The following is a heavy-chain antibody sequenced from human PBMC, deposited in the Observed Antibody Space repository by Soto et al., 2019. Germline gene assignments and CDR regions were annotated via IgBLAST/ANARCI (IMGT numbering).Heavy chain of an antibody. Sequence: SETLALTCTVSGASFSSRAYYWGWLRQSPGKGLEWIGSIHYSGSTYYNPSLKSRVTISVDMSKDQFSLKLSSVTAADTAMFYCARHIGYYYYMDVWGQGTTVTVSS. J-gene: IGHJ6*03. CDR3: ARHIGYYYYMDV. V-gene: IGHV4-39*01. D-gene: IGHD3-16*02. CDR2: IHYSGST. CDR1: GASFSSRAYY.